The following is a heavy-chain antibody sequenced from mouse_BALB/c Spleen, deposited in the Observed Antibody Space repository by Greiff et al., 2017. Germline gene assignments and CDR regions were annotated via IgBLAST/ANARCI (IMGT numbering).Heavy chain of an antibody. J-gene: IGHJ3*01. Sequence: LQESGAELVRPGSSVKISCKASGYAFSSYWMNWVKQRPGQGLEWIGQIYPGDGDTNYNGKFKGKATLTADKSSSTAYMQLSSLTSEDSAVYFCAGGGNSPFAYWGQGTLVTVSA. CDR3: AGGGNSPFAY. V-gene: IGHV1-80*01. CDR1: GYAFSSYW. D-gene: IGHD2-1*01. CDR2: IYPGDGDT.